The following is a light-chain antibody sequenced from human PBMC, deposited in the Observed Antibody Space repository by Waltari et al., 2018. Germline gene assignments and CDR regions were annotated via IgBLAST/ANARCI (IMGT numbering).Light chain of an antibody. J-gene: IGKJ1*01. CDR3: QQRSNWPPQWT. V-gene: IGKV3-11*01. CDR2: GAS. Sequence: EIVLTQSPATLSLSPGERATLSCRASQRVSSYLACYQQKPGQAPRLLIYGASNRATGIPARFSGSGSGTDFTRTISGLEPEDFAVYYCQQRSNWPPQWTFGQGTKVEIK. CDR1: QRVSSY.